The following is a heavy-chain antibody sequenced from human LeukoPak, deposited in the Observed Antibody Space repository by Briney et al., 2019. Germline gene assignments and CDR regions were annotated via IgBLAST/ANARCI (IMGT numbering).Heavy chain of an antibody. V-gene: IGHV3-11*01. D-gene: IGHD3-3*01. CDR1: GFTFSDYY. J-gene: IGHJ6*02. CDR3: ARELVRFLERLPTGGYSYYGMDV. CDR2: ISSSGSTI. Sequence: GGSLRLSCAASGFTFSDYYMSWIRQAPGKGLEWVSYISSSGSTIYYADSVKGRFTISRDNAKNSLYLQMNSLRAEDTAVYYCARELVRFLERLPTGGYSYYGMDVWGQGTTVTVSS.